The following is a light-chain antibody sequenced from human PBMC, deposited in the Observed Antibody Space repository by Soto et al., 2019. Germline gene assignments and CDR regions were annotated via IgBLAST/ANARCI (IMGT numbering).Light chain of an antibody. V-gene: IGLV2-8*01. CDR3: SSYSGTNNLV. CDR1: SGDVGGYKY. J-gene: IGLJ2*01. CDR2: EVS. Sequence: QAVVTQPPSASGSPGQSVTISCTGTSGDVGGYKYVSWYQQHPGKAPKLIISEVSKRPSGVPDRISGSKSSNTASLTVSGLQAEDEAYYYCSSYSGTNNLVFGGGTKLTVL.